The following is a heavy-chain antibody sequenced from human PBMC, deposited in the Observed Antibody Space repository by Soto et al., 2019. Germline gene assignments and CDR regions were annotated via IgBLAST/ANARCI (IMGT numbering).Heavy chain of an antibody. CDR2: ISSSSSYI. V-gene: IGHV3-21*01. D-gene: IGHD2-2*01. CDR3: ARDGRVPAAIWFDY. J-gene: IGHJ4*01. CDR1: GFTFSSYS. Sequence: GSLGLSCAASGFTFSSYSMNWFRQAPGKGLEWNSSISSSSSYIYYADSVKGRFTISRDNAKNSLYLQMNSLRAEDTAVYYCARDGRVPAAIWFDYWGQGTLVTVSS.